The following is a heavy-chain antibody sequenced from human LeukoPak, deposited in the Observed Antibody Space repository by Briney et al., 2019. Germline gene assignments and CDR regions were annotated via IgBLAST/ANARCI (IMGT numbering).Heavy chain of an antibody. J-gene: IGHJ5*02. Sequence: SETLSLTCTVSGGSISSSSYYWGWIRQPPGKGLEWIGSIYYSGSTYYNPSLKSRVTISVDTSKDQFSLKLASATAADTAVYYCARDQRYSSGWEVRWFDPWGQGTLVTVSS. CDR1: GGSISSSSYY. V-gene: IGHV4-39*07. CDR3: ARDQRYSSGWEVRWFDP. D-gene: IGHD6-19*01. CDR2: IYYSGST.